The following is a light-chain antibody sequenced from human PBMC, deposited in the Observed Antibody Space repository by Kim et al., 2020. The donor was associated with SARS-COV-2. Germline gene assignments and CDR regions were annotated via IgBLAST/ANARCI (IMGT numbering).Light chain of an antibody. CDR2: EVN. J-gene: IGLJ1*01. CDR1: SSDVGGYNH. V-gene: IGLV2-14*01. CDR3: SSYTSSSTLV. Sequence: GQSITISCTGTSSDVGGYNHVSWYQQHPGKAPKLVIYEVNKRPSGVSNRFSGSKSGNTASLTISGLQAEDEADFYCSSYTSSSTLVFGTWTKVTVL.